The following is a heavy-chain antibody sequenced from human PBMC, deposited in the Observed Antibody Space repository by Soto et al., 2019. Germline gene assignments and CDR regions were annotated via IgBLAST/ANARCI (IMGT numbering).Heavy chain of an antibody. J-gene: IGHJ5*02. CDR1: GFTFSGSA. CDR2: IRSKANSYAT. V-gene: IGHV3-73*01. Sequence: GGSLRLSCAASGFTFSGSAMHWVRQASGKGLEWVGRIRSKANSYATAYAASVKGRLTISRDDSKNTGYLQMNSLKTEDTPVYYCTSDALPAAREHWFDPWGQGTLVTVYS. CDR3: TSDALPAAREHWFDP. D-gene: IGHD2-2*01.